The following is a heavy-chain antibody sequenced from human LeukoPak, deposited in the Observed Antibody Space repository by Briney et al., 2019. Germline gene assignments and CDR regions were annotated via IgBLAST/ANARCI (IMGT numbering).Heavy chain of an antibody. CDR2: ISYDGSNK. CDR1: GLTFSSYA. V-gene: IGHV3-30*01. J-gene: IGHJ4*02. Sequence: GGSLRLSCAASGLTFSSYAMHWVRQAPGKGLEWVAVISYDGSNKYYADSVKGRFTISRDNSKNTLYLQMNSLRAEDTAVYYCARVAGGADYWGQGTLVTVSS. D-gene: IGHD3-16*01. CDR3: ARVAGGADY.